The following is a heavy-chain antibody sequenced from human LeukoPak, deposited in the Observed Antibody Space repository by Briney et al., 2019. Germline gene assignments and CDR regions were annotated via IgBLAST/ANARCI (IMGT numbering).Heavy chain of an antibody. CDR2: IYYSGST. J-gene: IGHJ3*02. Sequence: SETLSLTCTVSSGSISSSSYYWGWIRQPPGKGLEWIGSIYYSGSTYYNPSLKSRVTISVDTSKNQFSLKLSSVTAADTAVYYCASQNYYDSSGYYDIWGQGTMVTVSS. CDR1: SGSISSSSYY. V-gene: IGHV4-39*01. CDR3: ASQNYYDSSGYYDI. D-gene: IGHD3-22*01.